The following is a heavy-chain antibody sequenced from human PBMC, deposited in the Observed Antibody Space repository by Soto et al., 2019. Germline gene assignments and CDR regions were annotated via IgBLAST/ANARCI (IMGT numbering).Heavy chain of an antibody. J-gene: IGHJ3*02. V-gene: IGHV3-21*01. Sequence: EVQLVESGGGLVKPGGSLRLSCAASGFTFSSYSMNWVRQAPGKGLEWVSSISSSSSYIYYADSVKGRFTISRDNAKNSLYLQMNSLRAEDTAVYYCARDRYCSGGSCYGGAFAIWGQGTMVTVSS. CDR3: ARDRYCSGGSCYGGAFAI. CDR2: ISSSSSYI. D-gene: IGHD2-15*01. CDR1: GFTFSSYS.